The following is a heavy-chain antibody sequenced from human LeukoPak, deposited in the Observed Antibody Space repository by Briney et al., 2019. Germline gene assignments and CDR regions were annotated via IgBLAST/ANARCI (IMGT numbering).Heavy chain of an antibody. V-gene: IGHV1-2*02. CDR3: AREYSSSSGRLFDH. Sequence: ASVTVSCKTSGYTFTGYYMHWVRQAPGQGLEWMGWINPNSGGTNFAQTFQGRVTMTRDTSISTAYMELSRLRSDDTAVYYCAREYSSSSGRLFDHWGQGTLVTASS. CDR1: GYTFTGYY. CDR2: INPNSGGT. D-gene: IGHD6-6*01. J-gene: IGHJ4*02.